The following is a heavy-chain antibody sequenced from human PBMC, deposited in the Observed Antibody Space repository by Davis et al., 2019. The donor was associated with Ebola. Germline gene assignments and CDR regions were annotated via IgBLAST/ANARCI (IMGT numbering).Heavy chain of an antibody. V-gene: IGHV3-23*01. Sequence: PGGSLRLSCVASGFIVTSSYMTWVRQAPGTGLEWVSRTSGSGGDPHYADSVKGRFTISRDNSKNTLYLQMNSLRAEDTAVFYCAKRATVKVAGANYYNAMDVWGKGTTVTVSS. CDR3: AKRATVKVAGANYYNAMDV. CDR1: GFIVTSSY. CDR2: TSGSGGDP. D-gene: IGHD6-19*01. J-gene: IGHJ6*04.